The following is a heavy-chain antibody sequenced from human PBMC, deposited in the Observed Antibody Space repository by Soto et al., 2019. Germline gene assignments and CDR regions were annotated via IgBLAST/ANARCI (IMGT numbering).Heavy chain of an antibody. V-gene: IGHV3-23*01. J-gene: IGHJ5*01. D-gene: IGHD5-12*01. CDR3: ANDRGRGYDWFDS. CDR2: ISGSGGST. Sequence: EVQLLESGGGLVQPGGSLRLSCAASGFTFSSYAMSWVRQAPGKGLEWVSVISGSGGSTFYADSVKGRFSISRDPSKNTLFLQMNSLRAEDTAVYYCANDRGRGYDWFDSWGQGTLVTVSS. CDR1: GFTFSSYA.